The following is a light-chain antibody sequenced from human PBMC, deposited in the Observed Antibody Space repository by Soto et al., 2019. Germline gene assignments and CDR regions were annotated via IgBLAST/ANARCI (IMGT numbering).Light chain of an antibody. CDR3: QTWGTGIHV. Sequence: QSVLTQSPSASASLGASVKLTCTVSSGHSSYAIAWHQQQPEKGPRYLMKLNSDGSPSRGDGIPDRFSGSSSGAERYLTISSLQSEDEADYSCQTWGTGIHVFGTGTKLTVL. CDR1: SGHSSYA. J-gene: IGLJ1*01. CDR2: LNSDGSP. V-gene: IGLV4-69*01.